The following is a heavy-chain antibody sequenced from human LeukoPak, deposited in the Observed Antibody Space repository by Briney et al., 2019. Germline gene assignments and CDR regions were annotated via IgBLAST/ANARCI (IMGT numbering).Heavy chain of an antibody. D-gene: IGHD6-25*01. J-gene: IGHJ4*02. CDR2: ISGSGGST. Sequence: PGGSLRLSCAASGFTLSSYAMSWVRQAPGKGLEWVSAISGSGGSTYYAGSVKGRFTFSRDNSKNTLYLQMNSLRAEDTAVYYCAGLSPLAAGLSSHFDYWGQGTLVTVSS. V-gene: IGHV3-23*01. CDR3: AGLSPLAAGLSSHFDY. CDR1: GFTLSSYA.